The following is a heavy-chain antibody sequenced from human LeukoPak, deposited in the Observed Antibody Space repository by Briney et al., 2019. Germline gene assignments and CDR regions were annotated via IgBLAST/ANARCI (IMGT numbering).Heavy chain of an antibody. CDR3: ARSEDFWSGYYRCYFDY. J-gene: IGHJ4*02. V-gene: IGHV1-69*01. D-gene: IGHD3-3*01. CDR2: IIPIFGTA. Sequence: SVKVSCKASGGTFSSYAISWVRQAPGQGLGWMGGIIPIFGTANYAQKFQGRVTITADESTSTAYMELSSLRSEDTAVYYCARSEDFWSGYYRCYFDYWGQGTLVTVSS. CDR1: GGTFSSYA.